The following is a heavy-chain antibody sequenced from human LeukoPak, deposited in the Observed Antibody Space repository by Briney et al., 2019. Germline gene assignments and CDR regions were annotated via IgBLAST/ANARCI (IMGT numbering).Heavy chain of an antibody. Sequence: KPSETLSLSCTVSGGSIITYYWSWIRQPAGKGLEWIGRIYSSGRTNYHPSLESRVTISVDTSKNQFSLNLSPVTAADTAVYYCARDYSKGGGFDFWGQGTLVTVSS. CDR2: IYSSGRT. J-gene: IGHJ4*02. D-gene: IGHD4-11*01. V-gene: IGHV4-4*07. CDR3: ARDYSKGGGFDF. CDR1: GGSIITYY.